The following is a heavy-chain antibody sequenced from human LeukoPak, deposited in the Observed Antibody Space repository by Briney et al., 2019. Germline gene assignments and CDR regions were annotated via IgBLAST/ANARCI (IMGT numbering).Heavy chain of an antibody. J-gene: IGHJ4*02. D-gene: IGHD6-19*01. CDR3: ARGSTSDWPLDH. V-gene: IGHV1-3*01. Sequence: ASVKVSCKASGYSFNAYAIHWLRQAPGQRFEWMGWIDADNGDTTYSQNLQGRVTITRDTSARTVYMELSSLRSEDTAAYYCARGSTSDWPLDHWGQETLVTIS. CDR1: GYSFNAYA. CDR2: IDADNGDT.